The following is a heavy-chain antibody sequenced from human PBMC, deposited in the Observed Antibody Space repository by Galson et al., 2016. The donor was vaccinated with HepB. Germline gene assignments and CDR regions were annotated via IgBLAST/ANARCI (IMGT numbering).Heavy chain of an antibody. CDR2: VFHTGST. CDR3: ASRYTAAAAYYFDP. Sequence: ETLSLTCIVSGDSINSSDYYWGWIRQPPGKGLEWIADVFHTGSTYYNPSLKSRVTISADTSRNQFSLRLRSVTAADTAVYFCASRYTAAAAYYFDPWGQGTLVTVSA. V-gene: IGHV4-39*01. D-gene: IGHD6-25*01. J-gene: IGHJ5*02. CDR1: GDSINSSDYY.